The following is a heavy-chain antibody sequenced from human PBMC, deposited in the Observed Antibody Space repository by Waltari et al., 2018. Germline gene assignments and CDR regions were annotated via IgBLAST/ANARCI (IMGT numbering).Heavy chain of an antibody. D-gene: IGHD5-18*01. CDR3: ARAEGMVNPWYFDL. Sequence: QVQLVQSGAEVKKPGSSVKVSCKASGGTFSSYAISWVRQAPGQGLEWMGGIIPSLGIANYAQKFQGRVTMTADESTSTAYMELSSLRSEDTAVYYCARAEGMVNPWYFDLWGRGTLVTVSS. CDR2: IIPSLGIA. V-gene: IGHV1-69*04. CDR1: GGTFSSYA. J-gene: IGHJ2*01.